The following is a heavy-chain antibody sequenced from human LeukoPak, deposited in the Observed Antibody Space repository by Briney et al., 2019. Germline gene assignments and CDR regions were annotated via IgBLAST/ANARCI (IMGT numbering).Heavy chain of an antibody. CDR1: GGSISGHY. Sequence: SETLSLTCXVSGGSISGHYWSSLRQSPGKGLEWIAYDYNSGNTNYNNYNPSLKSRVIMSMDTSKNQLSLIVSSVTAADKAVYYCARHTTGRALGDFDYWGQGTLVTVSA. V-gene: IGHV4-59*08. CDR3: ARHTTGRALGDFDY. J-gene: IGHJ4*02. D-gene: IGHD2-8*01. CDR2: DYNSGNTNYN.